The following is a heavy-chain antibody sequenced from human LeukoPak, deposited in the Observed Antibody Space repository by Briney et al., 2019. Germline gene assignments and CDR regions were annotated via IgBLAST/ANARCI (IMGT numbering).Heavy chain of an antibody. D-gene: IGHD4-17*01. CDR3: ASYGDYSPFDY. Sequence: GGSLRLSWGASGFTFSSYSMNWVRQAPGKGLEWVSYISSSSSTIYYADSVKGRFTISRDNAKNSLYLQMNSLRAEDTAVYYCASYGDYSPFDYRGQGTLVTVSS. CDR1: GFTFSSYS. V-gene: IGHV3-48*01. CDR2: ISSSSSTI. J-gene: IGHJ4*02.